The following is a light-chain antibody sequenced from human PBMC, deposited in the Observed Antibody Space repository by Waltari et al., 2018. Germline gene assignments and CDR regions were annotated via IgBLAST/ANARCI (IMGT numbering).Light chain of an antibody. CDR1: GSDIGSYII. Sequence: QPALTQPASVSGPPEQSITTSCSGTGSDIGSYIIVYWYQQHPGKAPKHLIYDLTERPSGVSDRFSGSKSGNAASLTISGLQAEDEADSYCSAYAGTSTSVLLGGGTKLTVL. J-gene: IGLJ2*01. V-gene: IGLV2-23*02. CDR3: SAYAGTSTSVL. CDR2: DLT.